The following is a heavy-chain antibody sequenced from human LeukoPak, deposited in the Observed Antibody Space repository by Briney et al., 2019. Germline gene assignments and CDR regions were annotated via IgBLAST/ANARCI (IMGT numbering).Heavy chain of an antibody. CDR3: ARDPNDY. CDR1: GFTFSSYG. J-gene: IGHJ4*02. V-gene: IGHV3-33*01. CDR2: IWEDGGNK. Sequence: GGSLSLSCAASGFTFSSYGMHWVRQAPGKGLEWVALIWEDGGNKFYADSVKGRFTMSRDNSKNTLYLQMNSLRAEDTAVYYCARDPNDYWGQGTLVTVSS.